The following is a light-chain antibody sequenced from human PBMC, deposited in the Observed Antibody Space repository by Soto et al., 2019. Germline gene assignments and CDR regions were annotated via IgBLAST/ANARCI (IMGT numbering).Light chain of an antibody. CDR3: QQRSTWPPT. Sequence: EIVLTQSPGTLSLSPGERATLSCRASQSVSLSLAWYQMRPGQPPRLLIYGASTRATDIPARFSGSGSGTDFTMTFSSLEPGDSATYYCQQRSTWPPTFGGGTKGDTK. V-gene: IGKV3-11*01. J-gene: IGKJ4*01. CDR2: GAS. CDR1: QSVSLS.